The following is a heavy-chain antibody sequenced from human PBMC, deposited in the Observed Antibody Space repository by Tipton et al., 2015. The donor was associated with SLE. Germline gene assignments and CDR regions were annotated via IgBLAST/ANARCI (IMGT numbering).Heavy chain of an antibody. D-gene: IGHD3-10*01. V-gene: IGHV4-34*01. CDR1: GGSFSGYY. CDR2: INHSGGT. Sequence: TLSLTCAVYGGSFSGYYWSWIRQPPGKGLEWIGEINHSGGTNYNPSLKSRVTISVDTSKNQFSLKLSSVTAADTAVYYCAGGSGVDYFDYWGQGTLVTVSS. J-gene: IGHJ4*02. CDR3: AGGSGVDYFDY.